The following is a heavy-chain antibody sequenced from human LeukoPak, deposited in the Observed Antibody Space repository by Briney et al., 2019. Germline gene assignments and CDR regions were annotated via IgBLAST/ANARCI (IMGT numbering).Heavy chain of an antibody. CDR2: IYYSGST. D-gene: IGHD2-2*01. J-gene: IGHJ6*03. CDR3: ARVPAAANYYYYMDV. CDR1: GGSISSYY. V-gene: IGHV4-59*01. Sequence: SETLSLTCTVSGGSISSYYWSWIRQPPGKGLEWIGYIYYSGSTNYNPSLKSRVTISVDTSKTQFSLKLTSVTAADTAVYYCARVPAAANYYYYMDVWGKGTTVTISS.